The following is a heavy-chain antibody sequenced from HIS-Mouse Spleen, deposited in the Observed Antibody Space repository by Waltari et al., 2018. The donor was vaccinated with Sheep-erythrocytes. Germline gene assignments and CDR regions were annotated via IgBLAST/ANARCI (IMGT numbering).Heavy chain of an antibody. D-gene: IGHD1-1*01. V-gene: IGHV3-30*18. Sequence: QVQLVESGGGVVQPGRSLRLACAASGFTFSSYVMHWVRQAPGKGLEWVAVISYDGSNKYYADSVKGRFTISRDNSKNTLYLQMNSLRAEDTAVYYCAKVRTVNYWYFDLWGRGTLVTVSS. CDR2: ISYDGSNK. CDR1: GFTFSSYV. J-gene: IGHJ2*01. CDR3: AKVRTVNYWYFDL.